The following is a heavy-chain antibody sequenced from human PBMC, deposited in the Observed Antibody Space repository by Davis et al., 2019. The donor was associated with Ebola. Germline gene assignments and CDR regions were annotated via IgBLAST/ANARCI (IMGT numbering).Heavy chain of an antibody. CDR3: ARDRGGDYSFDY. V-gene: IGHV1-69*04. CDR2: IIPILGIA. D-gene: IGHD3-10*01. J-gene: IGHJ4*02. CDR1: GGTFSSYT. Sequence: AASVKVSCKASGGTFSSYTISWVRQAPGQGLEWMGRIIPILGIANYAQKFQGRVTMTTDTSTSTAYMELSSLRSEDTSVYYCARDRGGDYSFDYWGQGTLVTVSS.